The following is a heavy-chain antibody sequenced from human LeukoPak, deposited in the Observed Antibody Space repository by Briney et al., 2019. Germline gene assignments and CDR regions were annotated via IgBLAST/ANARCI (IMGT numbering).Heavy chain of an antibody. J-gene: IGHJ5*02. V-gene: IGHV3-7*01. CDR1: GFTFSSYW. Sequence: PGGSLRLSCAASGFTFSSYWMSWVRQAPGKGLEWVAKIKQDGSEKYYADSVKGRFIISRDNTKNSLYLQMNSLRAEDTAVYYCARDRSVYTIFGVAYWFDPWGQGTLVTVSS. CDR2: IKQDGSEK. CDR3: ARDRSVYTIFGVAYWFDP. D-gene: IGHD3-3*01.